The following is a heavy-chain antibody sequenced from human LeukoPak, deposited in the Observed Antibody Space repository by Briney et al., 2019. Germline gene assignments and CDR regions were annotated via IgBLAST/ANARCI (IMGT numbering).Heavy chain of an antibody. CDR2: IYSGGST. CDR1: GFTVSSNY. J-gene: IGHJ4*02. D-gene: IGHD5-24*01. CDR3: ARDPRGGYNGY. V-gene: IGHV3-66*01. Sequence: GGSLRPSCAASGFTVSSNYMSWVRQAPGKGLEWFSVIYSGGSTYYADSVKGRFTISRDNSKNTLYLQMNSLRAEDTAVYYCARDPRGGYNGYWGRGTLVTVSS.